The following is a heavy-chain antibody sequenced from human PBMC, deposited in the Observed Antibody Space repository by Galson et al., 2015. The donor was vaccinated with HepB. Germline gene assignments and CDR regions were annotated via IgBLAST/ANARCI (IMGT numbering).Heavy chain of an antibody. D-gene: IGHD2-2*02. CDR3: ARDGGPYCSSTSCYSTDAFDI. CDR2: IIPILGIA. CDR1: GGTFSSYA. V-gene: IGHV1-69*04. Sequence: SVKVSCKASGGTFSSYAISWVRQAPGQGLEWMGRIIPILGIANYAQKFQGRVTITADKSTSTAYMELSSLRSEDTAVYYCARDGGPYCSSTSCYSTDAFDIWGQGTMVTVSS. J-gene: IGHJ3*02.